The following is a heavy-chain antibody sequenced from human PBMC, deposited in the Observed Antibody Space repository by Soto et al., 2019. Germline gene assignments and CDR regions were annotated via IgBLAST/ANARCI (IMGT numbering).Heavy chain of an antibody. D-gene: IGHD6-6*01. CDR3: ARGQLGRDYYYYYGTDV. CDR2: IYYSGST. Sequence: SETLSLTCTVSGGSISSGGYYWSWIRQHPGKGLEWIGYIYYSGSTYYNPSLKSRVTISVDTSKNQFSLKLSSVTAADTAVYYCARGQLGRDYYYYYGTDVWGQGTTVTVSS. J-gene: IGHJ6*02. V-gene: IGHV4-31*03. CDR1: GGSISSGGYY.